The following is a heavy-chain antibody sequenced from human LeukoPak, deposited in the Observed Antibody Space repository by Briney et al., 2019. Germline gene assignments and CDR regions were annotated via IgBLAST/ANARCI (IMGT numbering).Heavy chain of an antibody. CDR3: ARQACTGGNCYQRVTTFDY. V-gene: IGHV4-39*01. J-gene: IGHJ4*02. D-gene: IGHD2-15*01. CDR1: GGSITSDSYY. Sequence: PSETLSLTCTVSGGSITSDSYYWGWIRRPPGKGLEWIGNIYYSGNSYYNSSLKSRVTISVDTSKNQFSLKLSSVTAADTAMYYCARQACTGGNCYQRVTTFDYWGQGTLVTVSS. CDR2: IYYSGNS.